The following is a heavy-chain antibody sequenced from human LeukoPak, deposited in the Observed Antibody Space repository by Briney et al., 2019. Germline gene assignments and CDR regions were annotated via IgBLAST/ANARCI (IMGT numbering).Heavy chain of an antibody. CDR3: ARLNVRPAMVRGVLDY. D-gene: IGHD3-10*01. Sequence: SETLSLTCTVSGGSITSSNYYWGWIRQPPGKGLEWIGSISDSWGTYYNPSLKSRITISVDTSKNQFSLKLSSVTAADTALYYCARLNVRPAMVRGVLDYWGQGTLVTVSS. V-gene: IGHV4-39*07. J-gene: IGHJ4*02. CDR1: GGSITSSNYY. CDR2: ISDSWGT.